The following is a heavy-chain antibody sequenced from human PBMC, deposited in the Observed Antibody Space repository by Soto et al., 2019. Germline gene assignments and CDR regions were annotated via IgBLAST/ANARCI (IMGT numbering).Heavy chain of an antibody. D-gene: IGHD3-10*01. CDR1: GFTFSSYW. V-gene: IGHV3-7*01. Sequence: PGGSLRLSCAASGFTFSSYWMSWVRQAPGKGLEWVANIKQDGSEKYYVDSVKGRFTISRDDAKNSLYLQMNSLRAEDTAVYYCARDLRGRGAGYYYYYGMDVWGQGTTVTVSS. J-gene: IGHJ6*02. CDR3: ARDLRGRGAGYYYYYGMDV. CDR2: IKQDGSEK.